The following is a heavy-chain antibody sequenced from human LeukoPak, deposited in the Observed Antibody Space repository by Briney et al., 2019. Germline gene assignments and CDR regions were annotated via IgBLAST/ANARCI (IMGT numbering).Heavy chain of an antibody. CDR2: IWYDGSNK. Sequence: GGSLRLSCAASGFTFSSYGMHWVRQAPGKGLEWVAVIWYDGSNKYYADSVKGRFTISRDNSKNTLYLQMNSLRAEDTAVYYCARGRGSWGYFYCGVDVWGLGTTVIVSS. J-gene: IGHJ6*02. D-gene: IGHD7-27*01. CDR3: ARGRGSWGYFYCGVDV. CDR1: GFTFSSYG. V-gene: IGHV3-33*01.